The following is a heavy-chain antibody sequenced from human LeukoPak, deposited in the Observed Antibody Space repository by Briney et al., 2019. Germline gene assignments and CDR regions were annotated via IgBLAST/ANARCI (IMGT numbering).Heavy chain of an antibody. CDR3: ARVGGGNYHPLDY. CDR2: IWYDGSKQ. Sequence: GGSLRLSCAASGFTFSNYGIHWVRQAPGKGLEWVALIWYDGSKQYYADSVKGRFTISRDNSKNTLYLQLSSLRIEDTAVYYCARVGGGNYHPLDYWGQGTLVTVSS. J-gene: IGHJ4*02. D-gene: IGHD1-26*01. V-gene: IGHV3-30*02. CDR1: GFTFSNYG.